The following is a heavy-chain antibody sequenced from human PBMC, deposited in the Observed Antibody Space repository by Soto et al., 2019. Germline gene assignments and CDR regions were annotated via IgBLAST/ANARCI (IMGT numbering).Heavy chain of an antibody. CDR1: GFAFSSYA. CDR2: ISYDGGNK. J-gene: IGHJ4*02. V-gene: IGHV3-30-3*01. D-gene: IGHD4-17*01. Sequence: GGSLRLSCAASGFAFSSYAMHWVRQAPGKGLEWVAVISYDGGNKYYADSVKGRFTISRDNSKNTLYLQMNSLRAEDTAVYYCARDTGDYGDYSFDYWGQGTLVTVSS. CDR3: ARDTGDYGDYSFDY.